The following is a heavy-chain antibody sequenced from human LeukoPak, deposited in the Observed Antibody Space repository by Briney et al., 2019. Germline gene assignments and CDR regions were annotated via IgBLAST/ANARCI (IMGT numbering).Heavy chain of an antibody. J-gene: IGHJ4*02. Sequence: PSETLSLTCAVYGGSFSGYYWSWIRQPPGKGLEWIGEINHSGSTNYNPSLKSRVTISVDTSKNQFSLKLSSVTAADTAVYYCASSSPYGVIDYWGQGTPVTVSS. D-gene: IGHD3-10*01. CDR2: INHSGST. CDR1: GGSFSGYY. CDR3: ASSSPYGVIDY. V-gene: IGHV4-34*01.